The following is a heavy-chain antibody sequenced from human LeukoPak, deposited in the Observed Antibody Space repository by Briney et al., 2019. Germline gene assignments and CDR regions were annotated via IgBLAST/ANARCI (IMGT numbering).Heavy chain of an antibody. CDR3: ARVKDPGGYYYYSYMDI. J-gene: IGHJ6*03. D-gene: IGHD3-16*01. CDR1: GGSFSGHY. V-gene: IGHV4-34*01. CDR2: INHSGST. Sequence: PSETLSLTCAVYGGSFSGHYWTWIRQPPGKGLEWIGEINHSGSTNYNPALKSRVTISVDTSKNQFSLKVSSVTAADTAVYYCARVKDPGGYYYYSYMDIWGKGNTVTVSS.